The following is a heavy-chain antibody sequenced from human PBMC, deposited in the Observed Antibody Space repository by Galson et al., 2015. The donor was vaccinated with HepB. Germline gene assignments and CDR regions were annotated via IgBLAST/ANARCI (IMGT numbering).Heavy chain of an antibody. CDR1: GFTFSDYY. J-gene: IGHJ5*02. V-gene: IGHV3-11*06. CDR3: ARVGVIVVVPAAPGWFDP. D-gene: IGHD2-2*01. CDR2: ISSSSSYT. Sequence: SLRLSCAASGFTFSDYYMSWIRQAPGKGLEWVSYISSSSSYTNYADSVKGRFTISRDNAKNSLYLQMNSLRAEDTAVYYCARVGVIVVVPAAPGWFDPWGQGTLVTVSS.